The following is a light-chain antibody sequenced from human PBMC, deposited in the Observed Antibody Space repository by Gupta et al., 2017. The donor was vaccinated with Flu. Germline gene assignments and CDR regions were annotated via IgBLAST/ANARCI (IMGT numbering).Light chain of an antibody. CDR1: VLAKKY. CDR2: KDS. V-gene: IGLV3-27*01. Sequence: SYELTQPSSVSVSPGQPARITCSGDVLAKKYARWFQQKPGQALVLGSYKDSGRPSGIPERFSGSSSGTTVTLTISGAQVEDEADYYCYSAADNNWVFGGGTKLTVL. CDR3: YSAADNNWV. J-gene: IGLJ3*02.